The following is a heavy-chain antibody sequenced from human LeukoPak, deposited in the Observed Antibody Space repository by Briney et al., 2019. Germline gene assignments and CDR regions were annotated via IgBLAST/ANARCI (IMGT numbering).Heavy chain of an antibody. D-gene: IGHD2/OR15-2a*01. CDR1: GFTFSGFS. CDR2: INGNGDKT. CDR3: ARIGMENFYDL. V-gene: IGHV3-64*02. Sequence: GGSLRLSCAASGFTFSGFSLHWIRQAPGRGLEYVSAINGNGDKTFYTDSVRGRFTIFRDNSKNTLFLQMGSLRGEDTALYFCARIGMENFYDLWGQGTLVTVSS. J-gene: IGHJ5*02.